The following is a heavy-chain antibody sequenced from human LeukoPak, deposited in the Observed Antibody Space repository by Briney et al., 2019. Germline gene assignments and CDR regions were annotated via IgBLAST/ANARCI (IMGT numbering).Heavy chain of an antibody. Sequence: GGSLRLSCEASGFTFSAYAMTWVRQAPGQGLEWVSSIGSDNKPHYSESVKGRFAIPRDNSKSMLFLQLNSLRAEDTAVYYCAKPYNSGWSPFDYWGQGTLVTVSS. J-gene: IGHJ4*02. CDR3: AKPYNSGWSPFDY. D-gene: IGHD6-19*01. CDR1: GFTFSAYA. V-gene: IGHV3-23*05. CDR2: IGSDNKP.